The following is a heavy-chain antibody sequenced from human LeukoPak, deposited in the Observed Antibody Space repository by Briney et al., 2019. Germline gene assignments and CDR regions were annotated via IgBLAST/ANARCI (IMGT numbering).Heavy chain of an antibody. D-gene: IGHD6-19*01. Sequence: GGSLRLSCAASGFTFSSYWMHWVRQAPGKGLVWVSRTNSDGSSTTYADSVKGRFTISRDNAKNTLYLQMNSLRAEDTAVYYCARRAGPDYWGQGTLVTVSS. CDR2: TNSDGSST. CDR3: ARRAGPDY. V-gene: IGHV3-74*01. CDR1: GFTFSSYW. J-gene: IGHJ4*02.